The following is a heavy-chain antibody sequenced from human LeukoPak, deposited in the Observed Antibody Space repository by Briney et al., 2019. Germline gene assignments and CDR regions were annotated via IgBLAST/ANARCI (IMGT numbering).Heavy chain of an antibody. CDR1: GFTFSSYW. CDR3: ARLRCSSTSCFLDY. CDR2: IKQDGSEK. J-gene: IGHJ4*02. Sequence: GGSLRLSCAASGFTFSSYWMSWVRQAPGKGLEWVANIKQDGSEKYYVDSVKGRFTISRDNAKNSLYLQMNSLRAEDTAVYYCARLRCSSTSCFLDYRGQGTLVTVSS. D-gene: IGHD2-2*01. V-gene: IGHV3-7*01.